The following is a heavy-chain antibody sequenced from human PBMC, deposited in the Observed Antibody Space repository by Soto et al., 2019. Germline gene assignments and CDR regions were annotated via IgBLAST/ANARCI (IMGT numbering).Heavy chain of an antibody. Sequence: GGSLRLSCAASGFTFSSYAMHWVRQAPGKGLEWVAVISYDGSNKYYADSVKGRFIISRDNSKNTLYLQMNSLRAEDTAVYYCARDRPGGSGGIFDYWGQGTLVTVSS. D-gene: IGHD6-19*01. CDR1: GFTFSSYA. CDR3: ARDRPGGSGGIFDY. V-gene: IGHV3-30-3*01. CDR2: ISYDGSNK. J-gene: IGHJ4*02.